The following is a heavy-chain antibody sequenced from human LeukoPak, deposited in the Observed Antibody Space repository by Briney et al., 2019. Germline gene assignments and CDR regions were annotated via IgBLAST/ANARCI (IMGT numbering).Heavy chain of an antibody. J-gene: IGHJ4*02. V-gene: IGHV3-15*01. Sequence: GGSLRLSCAASGLSFSTAWMGWVRQAPGKGLEWVGRIKSKSDDGTAVYTVPVKGRFAISRDDSKDTLYLQMNSLKTEDTAMYYCTTDDEKGLGHWGQGTLVTVSS. CDR1: GLSFSTAW. CDR2: IKSKSDDGTA. CDR3: TTDDEKGLGH.